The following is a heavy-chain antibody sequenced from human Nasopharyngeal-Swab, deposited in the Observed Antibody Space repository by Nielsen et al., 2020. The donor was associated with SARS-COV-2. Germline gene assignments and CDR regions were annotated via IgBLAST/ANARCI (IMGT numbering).Heavy chain of an antibody. V-gene: IGHV4-34*01. CDR1: GGSFSGYY. Sequence: SETLSLTCAVYGGSFSGYYWSWIRQPPGKGLEWIGEINHSGSTNYNPSLKSRVTISVDTSKNQFSLKLSSVTAADTAVYYCARDKNFKAAAGTRVWFDPWGQGTLVTVSS. J-gene: IGHJ5*02. CDR2: INHSGST. CDR3: ARDKNFKAAAGTRVWFDP. D-gene: IGHD6-13*01.